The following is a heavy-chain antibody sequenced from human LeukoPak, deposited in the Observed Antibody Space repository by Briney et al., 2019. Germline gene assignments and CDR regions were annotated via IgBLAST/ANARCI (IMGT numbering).Heavy chain of an antibody. J-gene: IGHJ6*02. V-gene: IGHV1-3*01. D-gene: IGHD3-3*01. CDR3: AREQNSPYDFWSGYYYYYGMDV. Sequence: ASVKVSCKASGYTFTSCDIHWVRQAPGQRLEWMGWINAGNGNTKYSQKFQGRVTITRDTSASTAYMELSSLRSEDTAVYYCAREQNSPYDFWSGYYYYYGMDVWGQGTTVTVSS. CDR2: INAGNGNT. CDR1: GYTFTSCD.